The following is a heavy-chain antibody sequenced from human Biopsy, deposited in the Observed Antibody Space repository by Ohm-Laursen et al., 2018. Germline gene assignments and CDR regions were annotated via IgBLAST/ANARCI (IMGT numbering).Heavy chain of an antibody. CDR2: IKWNSGKI. D-gene: IGHD3-10*01. J-gene: IGHJ4*02. V-gene: IGHV3-9*01. CDR3: ARDTGTMVRGVLYQ. Sequence: SLRLSCSASGFNLGDYAMHWVRQVPGKGLEWVSGIKWNSGKIDYADSVKGRFTISRDNAKNSLYLHMNSLRTEDSAFYYCARDTGTMVRGVLYQWGQGTQVAVSS. CDR1: GFNLGDYA.